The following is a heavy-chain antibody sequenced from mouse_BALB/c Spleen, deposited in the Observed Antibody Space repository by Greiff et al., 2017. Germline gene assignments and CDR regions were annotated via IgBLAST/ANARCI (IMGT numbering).Heavy chain of an antibody. D-gene: IGHD1-2*01. CDR1: GFTFSSYA. J-gene: IGHJ4*01. Sequence: EVQGVESGGGLVKPGGSLKLSCAASGFTFSSYAMSWVRQTPEKRLEWVASISSGGSTYYPDSVKGRFTISRDNARNILYLQMSSLRSEDTAMYYCARGGYGYDYAMDYWGQGTSVTVSS. V-gene: IGHV5-6-5*01. CDR3: ARGGYGYDYAMDY. CDR2: ISSGGST.